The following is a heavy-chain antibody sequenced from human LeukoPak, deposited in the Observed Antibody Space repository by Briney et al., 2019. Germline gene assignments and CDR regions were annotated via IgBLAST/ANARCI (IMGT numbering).Heavy chain of an antibody. D-gene: IGHD2-2*01. CDR1: GCTFTSYG. Sequence: GASVKVSCKASGCTFTSYGISWVRQAPGQGLEWMGWISAYNGNTNYAQKLQGRVTMTTDTSTSTAYMELRSMRSDDTAVYYCARDHYRYCSSTSCYAYFQHWGQGTLVTVSS. CDR2: ISAYNGNT. CDR3: ARDHYRYCSSTSCYAYFQH. V-gene: IGHV1-18*01. J-gene: IGHJ1*01.